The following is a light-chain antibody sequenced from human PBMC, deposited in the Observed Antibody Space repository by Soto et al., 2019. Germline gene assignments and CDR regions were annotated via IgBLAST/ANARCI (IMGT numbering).Light chain of an antibody. CDR1: QSVRSSC. CDR2: AAS. J-gene: IGKJ2*01. V-gene: IGKV3-20*01. CDR3: QQYGSPPHT. Sequence: EIVLTQSPGTLSLSPGERATLSCRASQSVRSSCISWYQHKPGQAPRLLIFAASCRATGVPDRFSGSGSGTDFTLSITRLEPEDFAVYYCQQYGSPPHTFGQGTELEI.